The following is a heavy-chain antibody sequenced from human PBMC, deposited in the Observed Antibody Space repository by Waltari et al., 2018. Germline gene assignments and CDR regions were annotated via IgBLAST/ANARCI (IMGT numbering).Heavy chain of an antibody. V-gene: IGHV1-69*12. J-gene: IGHJ3*02. CDR2: VIPIYGTP. CDR3: AKREIGDPFDT. CDR1: AGPFGSYA. D-gene: IGHD1-26*01. Sequence: QVQLVQSGAEVTQPGSSLKVSCKASAGPFGSYAITWVRQAPGQGLAWLGGVIPIYGTPNYEAKFQGRVTVSADASTTTAYLEVRSLKSEDTAVYYCAKREIGDPFDTWGQGTLVTVSS.